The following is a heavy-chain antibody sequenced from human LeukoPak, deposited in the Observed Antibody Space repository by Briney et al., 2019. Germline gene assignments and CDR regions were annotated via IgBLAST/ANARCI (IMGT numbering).Heavy chain of an antibody. Sequence: PGGSLRLSCAASGFTFSSYAMSWVRQAPGKGLEWVSAISGSGGSTYYADSVKGRFTISRDNSKNTLYLQMNSLRAEDTAVYYCAKDAYGSSYRPGYYFDYWGRGTLVTVSS. J-gene: IGHJ4*02. D-gene: IGHD5-18*01. CDR1: GFTFSSYA. CDR3: AKDAYGSSYRPGYYFDY. V-gene: IGHV3-23*01. CDR2: ISGSGGST.